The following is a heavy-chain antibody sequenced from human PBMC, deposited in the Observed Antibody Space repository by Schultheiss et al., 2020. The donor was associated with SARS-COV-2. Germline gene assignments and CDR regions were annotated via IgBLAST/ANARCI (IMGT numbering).Heavy chain of an antibody. V-gene: IGHV4-34*01. CDR2: INHSGTT. Sequence: SETLSLTCAVSGYSISSGYYWTWIRQPPGKGLEWIGEINHSGTTNCNSSLKSRVTISVDTSKNQFSLKLSSVTAADTAVYYCARGPPVVPAANLGYYYMDVWGKGTTVTVSS. CDR3: ARGPPVVPAANLGYYYMDV. D-gene: IGHD2-2*01. J-gene: IGHJ6*03. CDR1: GYSISSGYY.